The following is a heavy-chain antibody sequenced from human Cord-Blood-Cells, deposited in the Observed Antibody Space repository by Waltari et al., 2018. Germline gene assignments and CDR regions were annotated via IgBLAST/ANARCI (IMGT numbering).Heavy chain of an antibody. D-gene: IGHD3-10*01. CDR2: FDPEEDGT. CDR1: GYTLTELS. J-gene: IGHJ3*02. CDR3: ATVWGIREPGCFDI. Sequence: QVQLVQSGAEVKKPGASVKVSCKVSGYTLTELSMHWVRQAPGKGLEWVGGFDPEEDGTIDTQTFQGRVTMTADTTTDPADTVLSGLRSEDTAVYYCATVWGIREPGCFDIWGQGTMVTVSS. V-gene: IGHV1-24*01.